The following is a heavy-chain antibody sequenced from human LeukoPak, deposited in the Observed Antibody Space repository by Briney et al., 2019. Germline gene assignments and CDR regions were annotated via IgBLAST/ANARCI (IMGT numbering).Heavy chain of an antibody. CDR3: ARDRWPRGETTTIGPFDP. CDR2: IYSGGST. D-gene: IGHD1-14*01. V-gene: IGHV3-53*01. J-gene: IGHJ5*02. CDR1: GFTVSSND. Sequence: PGGSLRLSCAASGFTVSSNDMSWVRQAPGKGLECISVIYSGGSTDYADSVKGRLTISRDNSKNTLYLQMSSLRVEDTAVYYCARDRWPRGETTTIGPFDPWGQGTLVIVSS.